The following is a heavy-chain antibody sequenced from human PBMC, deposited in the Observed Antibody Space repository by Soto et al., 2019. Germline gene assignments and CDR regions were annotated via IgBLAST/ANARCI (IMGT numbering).Heavy chain of an antibody. CDR3: ARVTTYGLYFDL. CDR2: IIPIFGTA. V-gene: IGHV1-69*12. Sequence: QVQLVQSGAEVKKPGPSVKVPCKASGGTLGSIAISWVRQAPGQGLEWMGGIIPIFGTANYAQKFQGRVTITADESTSTAYMELSSLRSEDTAVYYCARVTTYGLYFDLWGRGTLVTVSS. D-gene: IGHD4-4*01. CDR1: GGTLGSIA. J-gene: IGHJ2*01.